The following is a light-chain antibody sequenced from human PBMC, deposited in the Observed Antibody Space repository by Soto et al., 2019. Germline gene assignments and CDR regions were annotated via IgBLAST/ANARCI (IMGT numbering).Light chain of an antibody. CDR1: SSDVGGYNY. CDR2: EVT. J-gene: IGLJ3*02. Sequence: QSVLTQPPSASGSPGQSVTISCTGTSSDVGGYNYVSWYQQHPGKAPKLVIYEVTKRPSGVPDRFSGSKSGNTASLPVSGLQAEDEADFYCSSYGGSNNVVFGGGTQLTVL. CDR3: SSYGGSNNVV. V-gene: IGLV2-8*01.